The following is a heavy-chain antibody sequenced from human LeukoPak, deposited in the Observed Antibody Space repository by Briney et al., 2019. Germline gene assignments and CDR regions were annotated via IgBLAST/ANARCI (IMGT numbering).Heavy chain of an antibody. D-gene: IGHD6-13*01. J-gene: IGHJ4*02. Sequence: GGSLRLSCAASGFTFSSYGMHGVRQAPGKGLEWVAFIRYVGSNKYYADSVKGRFTISRDNSKNTLYLQMNSLRAEDTAVYYWAKDSSSGWYSGGFDYWGQGTLVTVSS. CDR1: GFTFSSYG. V-gene: IGHV3-30*02. CDR2: IRYVGSNK. CDR3: AKDSSSGWYSGGFDY.